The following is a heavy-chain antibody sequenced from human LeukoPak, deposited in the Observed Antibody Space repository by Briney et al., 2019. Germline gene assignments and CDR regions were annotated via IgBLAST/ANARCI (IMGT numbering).Heavy chain of an antibody. CDR3: ARKYCSSTSCYAKFDY. CDR2: IYPGDSDT. D-gene: IGHD2-2*01. V-gene: IGHV5-51*01. Sequence: GESLQISCQGSGYSFTSYWIGWVRQMPGKGLEWMGIIYPGDSDTRYSPSFQGQVTISADKSISTAYLQWSSLKASDTAMYYCARKYCSSTSCYAKFDYWGQGTLVTVSS. CDR1: GYSFTSYW. J-gene: IGHJ4*02.